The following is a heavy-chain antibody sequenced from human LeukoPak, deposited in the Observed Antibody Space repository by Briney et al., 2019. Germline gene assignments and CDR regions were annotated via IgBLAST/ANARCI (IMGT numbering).Heavy chain of an antibody. V-gene: IGHV4-30-4*07. CDR1: GDSITSDGYF. CDR3: ARTNYASFDS. Sequence: SETLSLTCAVSGDSITSDGYFWSWIRQPPGKGLEWIGYISYSGRAYYNPSLRSRLSISLDTSENQFSLRLSSVTAADTAVFYCARTNYASFDSWGQGTLVTVSS. J-gene: IGHJ4*02. D-gene: IGHD4/OR15-4a*01. CDR2: ISYSGRA.